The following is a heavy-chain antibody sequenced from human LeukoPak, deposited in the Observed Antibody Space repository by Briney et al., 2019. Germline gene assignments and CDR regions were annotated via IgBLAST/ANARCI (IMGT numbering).Heavy chain of an antibody. CDR2: ILPIFCTA. CDR1: GGTFSSYA. CDR3: ARAPALEYDILTGYYTLDY. D-gene: IGHD3-9*01. V-gene: IGHV1-69*13. Sequence: SVKVSCQSSGGTFSSYAISWVRQAPGQGLEWMGGILPIFCTANYVQKLCGRVTLTADESTSTAYMELSSLRSEDTAVYYCARAPALEYDILTGYYTLDYWGQGTLVTVSS. J-gene: IGHJ4*02.